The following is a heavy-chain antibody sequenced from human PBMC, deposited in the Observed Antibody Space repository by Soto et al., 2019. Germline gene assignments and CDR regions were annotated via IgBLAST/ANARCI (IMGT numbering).Heavy chain of an antibody. CDR1: GGSFSGYY. CDR3: ARGGGGYGSGMADRFDP. V-gene: IGHV4-34*01. J-gene: IGHJ5*02. D-gene: IGHD3-10*01. Sequence: SETLSLTCAVYGGSFSGYYWSWIRQPPGKGLEWIGEINHSGSTNYNPSLKSRVTISVDTSKNQFSLKLSSVTAADTAVYHCARGGGGYGSGMADRFDPWGQGTLVTVSS. CDR2: INHSGST.